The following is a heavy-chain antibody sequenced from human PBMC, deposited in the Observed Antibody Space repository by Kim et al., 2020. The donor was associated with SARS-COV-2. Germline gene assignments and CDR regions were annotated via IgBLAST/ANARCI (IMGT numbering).Heavy chain of an antibody. CDR3: GGDGLGAIRAGAFDI. CDR2: INHSGST. D-gene: IGHD3-16*01. CDR1: GGSFSGYY. V-gene: IGHV4-34*01. J-gene: IGHJ3*02. Sequence: SETLSLTCAVYGGSFSGYYWSWIRQPPGKGLEWIGEINHSGSTNYNPSLKSRVTISADKSKNQFFLKLSSVTAADTAVYYCGGDGLGAIRAGAFDIWGQGTMVTVSS.